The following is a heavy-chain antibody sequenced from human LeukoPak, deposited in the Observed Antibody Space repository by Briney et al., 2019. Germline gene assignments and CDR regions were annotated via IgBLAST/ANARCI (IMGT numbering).Heavy chain of an antibody. CDR3: ARSYYCGGDCYSSLSNY. D-gene: IGHD2-21*02. CDR2: ISISSSYI. Sequence: GGSLRLSCAASGFTFRNYSMNWVRQAPGKGLEWVSSISISSSYIYYADSVKGRFTISRDNAKNSLYLQMNSLRAEDTAVYFCARSYYCGGDCYSSLSNYWVQGTLVTVSS. V-gene: IGHV3-21*01. CDR1: GFTFRNYS. J-gene: IGHJ4*02.